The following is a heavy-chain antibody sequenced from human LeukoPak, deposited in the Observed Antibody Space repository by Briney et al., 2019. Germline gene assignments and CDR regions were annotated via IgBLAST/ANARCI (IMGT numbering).Heavy chain of an antibody. J-gene: IGHJ4*02. CDR3: AKDMYGSGSYPWHY. D-gene: IGHD3-10*01. V-gene: IGHV3-23*01. CDR1: GFTFSSYA. CDR2: ISDSGGRT. Sequence: GGSLRLSCAASGFTFSSYAMSWVRQAPGKGLEWVSSISDSGGRTYHADSVKGRFTISRDNSKNTLFLQMNSLRAEDTAVYYCAKDMYGSGSYPWHYWGQGTLVTVSS.